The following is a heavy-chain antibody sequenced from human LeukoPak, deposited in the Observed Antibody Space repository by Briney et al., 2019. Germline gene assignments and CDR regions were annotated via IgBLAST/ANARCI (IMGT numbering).Heavy chain of an antibody. CDR2: INPNSGDT. Sequence: ASVKVSCKASGYTFTDYFIHWVRQAPGQGLEWMGWINPNSGDTNYAQKFQGRVTLTRDTSITTAYMELSRLRSDDTAVYYCAREREIDSSGYWFDPWGQGTLVTVSS. J-gene: IGHJ5*02. V-gene: IGHV1-2*02. D-gene: IGHD3-22*01. CDR1: GYTFTDYF. CDR3: AREREIDSSGYWFDP.